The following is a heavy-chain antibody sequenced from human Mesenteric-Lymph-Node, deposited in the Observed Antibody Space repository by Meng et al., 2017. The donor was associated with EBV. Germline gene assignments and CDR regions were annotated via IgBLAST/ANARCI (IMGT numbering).Heavy chain of an antibody. Sequence: VQRVEFGAGVKKPGASVKVSCKASGYTFTGYYMHWVRQAPGQGLEWMGRINPNSGGTNYAQKFQGRVTMTRDTSISTAYMELSRLRSDDTAVYYCARADDILTGPMDVWGQGTTVTVSS. CDR1: GYTFTGYY. V-gene: IGHV1-2*06. D-gene: IGHD3-9*01. CDR2: INPNSGGT. CDR3: ARADDILTGPMDV. J-gene: IGHJ6*02.